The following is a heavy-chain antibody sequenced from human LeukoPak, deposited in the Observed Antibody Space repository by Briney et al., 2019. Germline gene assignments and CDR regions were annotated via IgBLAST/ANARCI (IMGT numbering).Heavy chain of an antibody. Sequence: GGSLRLSCPVSGFTFTRYWMNWVRPAPGKGLEWLANINEDGSEKHYIDSVEGRFTVSRDNGENSVFLQMNSLKVEDAAVYYCARGLSTAAGLDYWGQGTVASASS. CDR2: INEDGSEK. CDR1: GFTFTRYW. V-gene: IGHV3-7*04. J-gene: IGHJ4*02. D-gene: IGHD6-13*01. CDR3: ARGLSTAAGLDY.